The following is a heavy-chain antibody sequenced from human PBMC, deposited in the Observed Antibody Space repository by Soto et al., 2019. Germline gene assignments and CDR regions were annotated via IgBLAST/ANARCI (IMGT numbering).Heavy chain of an antibody. Sequence: QLQLQASGSGLVKPSQTLSLTCAVSGGSISSGGYSWSWIRQPPGKGLEWIGYIYHSGSTYYNPSLKSRVTISVDRSKNQFSLKLSSVTAADTAVYYCASAGGLGAVAAAYWGQGTLVTVSS. D-gene: IGHD6-19*01. CDR3: ASAGGLGAVAAAY. V-gene: IGHV4-30-2*01. J-gene: IGHJ4*02. CDR1: GGSISSGGYS. CDR2: IYHSGST.